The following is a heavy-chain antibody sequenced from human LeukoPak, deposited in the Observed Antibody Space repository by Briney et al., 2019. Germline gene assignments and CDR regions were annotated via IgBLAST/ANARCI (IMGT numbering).Heavy chain of an antibody. CDR1: GGIFSSYA. Sequence: SVKVSCKASGGIFSSYAISWVRQAPGQGLEWMGGIIPILGTANYAQKFQGRVTITTDESTSTAFMELSSLRSEDTAVYYCASSGITMIHSKFDYWGQGTLVTVSS. CDR3: ASSGITMIHSKFDY. J-gene: IGHJ4*02. D-gene: IGHD3-22*01. V-gene: IGHV1-69*05. CDR2: IIPILGTA.